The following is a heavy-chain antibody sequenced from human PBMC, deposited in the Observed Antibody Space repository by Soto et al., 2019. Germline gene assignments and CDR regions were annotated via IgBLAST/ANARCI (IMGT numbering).Heavy chain of an antibody. V-gene: IGHV3-23*04. CDR2: FSGSGDTT. CDR3: AKTHGYPYYFDY. D-gene: IGHD5-12*01. Sequence: VQVVESGGGVVQPGRSLRLSCAASGFTFSSYTMQWVRQAPGTGLEWVSTFSGSGDTTYYVDSVKGRFTISRDSSKNTLYLQMNSLRAADTAVYYCAKTHGYPYYFDYWGQGTLVTVSS. J-gene: IGHJ4*02. CDR1: GFTFSSYT.